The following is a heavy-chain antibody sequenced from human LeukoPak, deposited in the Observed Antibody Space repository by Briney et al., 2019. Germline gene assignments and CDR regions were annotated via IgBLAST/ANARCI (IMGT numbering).Heavy chain of an antibody. CDR1: GFPFSRYL. Sequence: LPGGPLRLSCGASGFPFSRYLMICVREARGEGGEGGSDLSGSGGSTYYADSVKGRFTISRHNSKNTLYLQMNSLRAEDTAVYYCAKFNSPLIGYYYYGMDVWGQGTTDTVSS. D-gene: IGHD5-18*01. J-gene: IGHJ6*02. V-gene: IGHV3-23*01. CDR3: AKFNSPLIGYYYYGMDV. CDR2: LSGSGGST.